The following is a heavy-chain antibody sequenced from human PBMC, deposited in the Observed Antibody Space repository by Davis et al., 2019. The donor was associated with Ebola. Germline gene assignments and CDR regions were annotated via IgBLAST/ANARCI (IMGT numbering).Heavy chain of an antibody. CDR3: ARLPRRVTVTTDY. CDR2: MNPNSGNT. CDR1: GYTFTSYD. Sequence: ASVKVSCKASGYTFTSYDINWVRQATGQGLEWMGWMNPNSGNTSYAQKFQGRVTMTGDTSISTAYMELSRLRSDDTAVYYCARLPRRVTVTTDYWGQRTLVTVSS. V-gene: IGHV1-8*01. J-gene: IGHJ4*02. D-gene: IGHD4-17*01.